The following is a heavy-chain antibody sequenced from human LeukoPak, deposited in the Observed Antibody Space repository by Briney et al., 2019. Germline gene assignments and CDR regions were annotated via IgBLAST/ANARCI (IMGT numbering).Heavy chain of an antibody. D-gene: IGHD5-18*01. CDR3: ARGLIRGYSYGYCFDY. Sequence: PSETLSLTCAVYGGSFSGYYWSWIRQPPGKGLEWIGEINHSGSTNYNPSLKSRVTISVDTSKNQFSLKLSSVTAADTAVYYCARGLIRGYSYGYCFDYWGQGTLVTVSS. CDR1: GGSFSGYY. CDR2: INHSGST. V-gene: IGHV4-34*01. J-gene: IGHJ4*02.